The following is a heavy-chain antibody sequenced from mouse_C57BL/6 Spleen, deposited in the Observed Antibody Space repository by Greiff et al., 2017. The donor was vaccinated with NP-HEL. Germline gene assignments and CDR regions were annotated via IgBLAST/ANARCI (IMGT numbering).Heavy chain of an antibody. V-gene: IGHV6-6*01. D-gene: IGHD1-1*01. Sequence: DVNLEVSGGGLVQPGGSMKLSCAASGFTFSDAWMDWVRQSPEKGLEWVAEIRNKANNHATYYAESVKGRFTISRDDSKSSVYLQMNSLRAEDTGMYYCTRQRNYYGSSYGWYFDVWGTGTTVTVSS. CDR1: GFTFSDAW. CDR2: IRNKANNHAT. J-gene: IGHJ1*03. CDR3: TRQRNYYGSSYGWYFDV.